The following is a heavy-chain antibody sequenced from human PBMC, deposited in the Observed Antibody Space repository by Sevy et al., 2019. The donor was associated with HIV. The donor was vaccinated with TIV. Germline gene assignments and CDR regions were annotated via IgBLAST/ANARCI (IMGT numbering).Heavy chain of an antibody. CDR2: INPNSGGT. Sequence: ASVKVSCKASGYTFTGYYMLWVRQAPGQGLEWMGWINPNSGGTNYAQKFQGRVTMTRDTSISTAYMELSRLRSDDTAVYYCARDGVLLEWLLNPHFDYWGQGTLVTVSS. J-gene: IGHJ4*02. D-gene: IGHD3-3*01. V-gene: IGHV1-2*02. CDR1: GYTFTGYY. CDR3: ARDGVLLEWLLNPHFDY.